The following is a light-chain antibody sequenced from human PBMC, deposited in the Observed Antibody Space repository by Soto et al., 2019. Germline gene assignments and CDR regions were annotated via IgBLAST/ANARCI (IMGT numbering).Light chain of an antibody. CDR1: KRVTTSY. V-gene: IGKV3-20*01. Sequence: EIVLTQSPGTLSLSPGERATLSCRASKRVTTSYLAWYQQKPGQAPRLLIYGTASRATGIPDRFSGSGSGRDFTLTITSLEPEDFAVYYCQQYETSLITFGQGTRLEI. J-gene: IGKJ5*01. CDR3: QQYETSLIT. CDR2: GTA.